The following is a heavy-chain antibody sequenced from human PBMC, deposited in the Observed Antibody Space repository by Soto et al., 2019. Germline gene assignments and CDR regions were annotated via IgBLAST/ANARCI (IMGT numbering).Heavy chain of an antibody. CDR1: GGSFSGYY. V-gene: IGHV4-34*01. CDR3: ARTNMTSDY. D-gene: IGHD3-16*01. Sequence: SETLSLTCAVYGGSFSGYYWSWIRQPPGKGLEWIGEINHSGSTNYNPSLKSRVTISVDTSKNQFSLKLSSVTAADTAVYYCARTNMTSDYWGQGTLVTVSS. J-gene: IGHJ4*02. CDR2: INHSGST.